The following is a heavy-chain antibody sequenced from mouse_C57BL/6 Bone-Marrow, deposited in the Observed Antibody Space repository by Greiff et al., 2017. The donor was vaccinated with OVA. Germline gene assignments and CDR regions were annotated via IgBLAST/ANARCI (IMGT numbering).Heavy chain of an antibody. Sequence: EVQRVESGGGLVQSGRSLRLSCATSGFTFSDFYMEWVRQAPGKGLEWIAASRNKANDYTTEYSASVKGRFIVSRDTSQSILYLQMNALRAEDTAIYYCARDVYYGSGYGYFDVWGTGTTVTVSS. V-gene: IGHV7-1*01. D-gene: IGHD1-1*01. CDR2: SRNKANDYTT. J-gene: IGHJ1*03. CDR3: ARDVYYGSGYGYFDV. CDR1: GFTFSDFY.